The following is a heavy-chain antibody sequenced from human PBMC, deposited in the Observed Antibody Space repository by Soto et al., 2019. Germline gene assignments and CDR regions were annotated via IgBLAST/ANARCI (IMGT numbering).Heavy chain of an antibody. CDR2: IIPSFGTA. CDR3: ARSHVVVPAARDLDYYGMDV. Sequence: QVQLVQSGAEVKKPGSSVKVSCKASGGTFSSYAIRWVRQAPGQGLEWMGGIIPSFGTANYAQKFQGRVTITADESTTTAYMELSSLRSEDTAVYYCARSHVVVPAARDLDYYGMDVWCQGTTVTVSS. V-gene: IGHV1-69*01. CDR1: GGTFSSYA. J-gene: IGHJ6*02. D-gene: IGHD2-2*01.